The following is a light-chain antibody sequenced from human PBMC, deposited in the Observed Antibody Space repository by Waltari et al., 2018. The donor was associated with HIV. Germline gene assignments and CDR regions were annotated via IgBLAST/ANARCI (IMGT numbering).Light chain of an antibody. Sequence: DIQLTQSPSFLSASVGDRVTITCRASQDIITYLAWYQQKAGKAPKLLFYDASTLQSGVPSRFSGSGSGTEFTLTISNLQPEDFATYYCQQLNSYPRTFGQGTTVEIK. CDR2: DAS. V-gene: IGKV1-9*01. J-gene: IGKJ1*01. CDR1: QDIITY. CDR3: QQLNSYPRT.